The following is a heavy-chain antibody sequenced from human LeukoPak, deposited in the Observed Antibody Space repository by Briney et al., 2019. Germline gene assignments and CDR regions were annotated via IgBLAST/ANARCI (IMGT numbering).Heavy chain of an antibody. D-gene: IGHD2-15*01. Sequence: GGSLRLSCAASGFTFGSYAMSWVRQAPGKGLEWVSTISDTGGNTYYADSVKGRFTISRDNSKSALYLLMTSLRAEDTALYYCAKDMVRSDCSVGSCYPLGYWGRGTRVTVSS. CDR2: ISDTGGNT. J-gene: IGHJ4*02. CDR1: GFTFGSYA. CDR3: AKDMVRSDCSVGSCYPLGY. V-gene: IGHV3-23*01.